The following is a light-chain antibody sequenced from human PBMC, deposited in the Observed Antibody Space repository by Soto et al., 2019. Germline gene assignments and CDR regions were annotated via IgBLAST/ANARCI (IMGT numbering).Light chain of an antibody. J-gene: IGLJ2*01. CDR2: EVS. V-gene: IGLV2-14*01. Sequence: QSALTQPASVSGSPGQSITISCTGTSSDVGGYNYVSWYQQPPGKAPKLMIYEVSNRPSGVSNRFSGSKSGNTASLTISGLQAEDEADYYCSSYAGSYTLVVFGGGTKLTVL. CDR3: SSYAGSYTLVV. CDR1: SSDVGGYNY.